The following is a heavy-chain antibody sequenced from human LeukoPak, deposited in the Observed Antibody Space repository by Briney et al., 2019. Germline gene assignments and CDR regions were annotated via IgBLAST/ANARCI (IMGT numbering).Heavy chain of an antibody. CDR2: INGDGSIT. CDR3: RYGSSSGDY. Sequence: PGGSLRLSCAASGFTFSTSWMNWVRQAPGKGPVWVSRINGDGSITTYADSVKGRFTISRDNAKNALSLQMNSLRAEDTAVYYCRYGSSSGDYRGQGTLVTVSS. V-gene: IGHV3-74*01. J-gene: IGHJ4*02. D-gene: IGHD6-6*01. CDR1: GFTFSTSW.